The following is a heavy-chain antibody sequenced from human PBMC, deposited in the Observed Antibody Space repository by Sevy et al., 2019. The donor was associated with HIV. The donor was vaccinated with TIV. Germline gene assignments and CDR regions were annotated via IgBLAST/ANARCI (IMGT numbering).Heavy chain of an antibody. CDR3: ARDDQDSWSGYYKVQYQYIMDV. J-gene: IGHJ6*02. CDR1: GGSINNYW. D-gene: IGHD3-3*01. Sequence: SETLSLTCTVSGGSINNYWWGWIRQPAGKGLEWIGRIYSSGTADYNPSLKSRVTMSVDTARNQFSLKMSSVTAADTAVYFCARDDQDSWSGYYKVQYQYIMDVLGQGTTVTVSS. V-gene: IGHV4-4*07. CDR2: IYSSGTA.